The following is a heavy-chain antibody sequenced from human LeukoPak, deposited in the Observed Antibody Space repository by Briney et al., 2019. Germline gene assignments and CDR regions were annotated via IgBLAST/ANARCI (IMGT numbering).Heavy chain of an antibody. D-gene: IGHD5-24*01. CDR2: INHSGST. CDR1: GGSFSGYY. V-gene: IGHV4-34*01. CDR3: ARGKLRTYNYYGMDV. Sequence: SETLSLTCAVYGGSFSGYYWSWIRQPPGKGLEWIGEINHSGSTNYNPSLKSRVTISVDTSKNQFSLKLSSVTAADTAVYYCARGKLRTYNYYGMDVWGQGTTVTVSS. J-gene: IGHJ6*02.